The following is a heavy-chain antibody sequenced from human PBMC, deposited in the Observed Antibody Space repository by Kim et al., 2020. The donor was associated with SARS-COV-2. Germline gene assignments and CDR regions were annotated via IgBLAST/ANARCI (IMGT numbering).Heavy chain of an antibody. CDR2: ISSSGNTV. CDR3: ARGRFIIMVRGVIPASFDY. CDR1: GFTFSSYE. D-gene: IGHD3-10*01. Sequence: GGSLRLSCAASGFTFSSYEMNWVRQAPGKGLEWVSYISSSGNTVYYADSVKGRFTISRDNARNSLYLQMNSLRAEDTAVYYCARGRFIIMVRGVIPASFDYWGQGTLVTVSS. V-gene: IGHV3-48*03. J-gene: IGHJ4*02.